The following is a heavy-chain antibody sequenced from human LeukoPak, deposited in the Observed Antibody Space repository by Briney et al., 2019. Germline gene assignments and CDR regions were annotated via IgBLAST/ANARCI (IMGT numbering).Heavy chain of an antibody. CDR2: ISSSSSYI. D-gene: IGHD3-10*01. CDR1: GFTFSSYS. J-gene: IGHJ4*02. Sequence: WGSLRLSCAASGFTFSSYSMNWVRQAPGKGLEWVSSISSSSSYIYYADSVKGRFTISRDNAKNSLYLQMNSLRAEDTAVYYCARDQAGEYHYGSGSYYKGRVFDYWGQGTLVTVSS. V-gene: IGHV3-21*01. CDR3: ARDQAGEYHYGSGSYYKGRVFDY.